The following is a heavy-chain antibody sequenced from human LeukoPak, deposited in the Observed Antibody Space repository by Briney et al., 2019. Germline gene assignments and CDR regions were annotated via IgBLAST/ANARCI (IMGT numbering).Heavy chain of an antibody. CDR2: IGPTGDT. D-gene: IGHD2-8*02. J-gene: IGHJ4*02. Sequence: QTGGSLRLSCTGSGFTFRSYDMHWVRQPTGKGLEWVSAIGPTGDTYYPGSVQGRFTLSRENAKNSFYLQLNSLTAGDTAVYYCARRRQEPGGIYSGFDFWGQGIPVTVSS. CDR3: ARRRQEPGGIYSGFDF. CDR1: GFTFRSYD. V-gene: IGHV3-13*01.